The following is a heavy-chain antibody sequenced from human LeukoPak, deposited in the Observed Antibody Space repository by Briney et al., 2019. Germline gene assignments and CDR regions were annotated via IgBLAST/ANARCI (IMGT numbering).Heavy chain of an antibody. CDR1: GFTFSNSW. D-gene: IGHD2-8*02. CDR2: IKQDGSTK. J-gene: IGHJ4*02. V-gene: IGHV3-7*01. CDR3: PRDTDGILDY. Sequence: GGSLRLSCAASGFTFSNSWMAWVRQAPGKGLEWVANIKQDGSTKHYADSLRGRFTISRDNPKNSLYLQMNNLRVDDTAVYYCPRDTDGILDYWGQGILVTVAS.